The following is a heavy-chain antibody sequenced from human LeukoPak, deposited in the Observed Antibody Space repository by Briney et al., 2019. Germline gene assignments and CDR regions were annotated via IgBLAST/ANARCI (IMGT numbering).Heavy chain of an antibody. CDR1: GYTFTGYY. V-gene: IGHV1-2*02. D-gene: IGHD2-2*01. CDR3: ARRYCSSATCYQFDY. J-gene: IGHJ4*02. CDR2: INPNSGGT. Sequence: ASVKVSCKSSGYTFTGYYMHWVRQAPGQGLEWMGWINPNSGGTNYAQKFQGRVTMTRDTSISTAYMELSSLRSDDTAVYYCARRYCSSATCYQFDYWGQGTLVAVSS.